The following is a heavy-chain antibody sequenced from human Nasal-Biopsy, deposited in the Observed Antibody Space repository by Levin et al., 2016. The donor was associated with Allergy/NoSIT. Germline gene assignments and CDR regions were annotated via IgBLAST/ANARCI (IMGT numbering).Heavy chain of an antibody. CDR3: VREDIVVVPGDIGGWFDP. V-gene: IGHV3-48*04. J-gene: IGHJ5*02. D-gene: IGHD2-2*02. Sequence: GESLKISCAASGFLLSDHSMNWVRQAPGKGLEWISYVSSSGMTVYYSDSVRGRFSVFRGNGGNSVYLQMNSLRAEDTALYYCVREDIVVVPGDIGGWFDPWGQGALVTVSS. CDR2: VSSSGMTV. CDR1: GFLLSDHS.